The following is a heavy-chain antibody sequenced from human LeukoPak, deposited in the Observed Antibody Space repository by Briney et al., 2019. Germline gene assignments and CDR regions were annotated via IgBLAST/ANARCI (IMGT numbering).Heavy chain of an antibody. V-gene: IGHV3-48*04. J-gene: IGHJ4*02. Sequence: PGGSLRLSCAASGFTFSSYSMNWVRQAPGKGLEWVSYISSSGSTIYYADSVKGRFTISRDNAKNSLYLQMNSLRAEDTAVCYCAREGGGTAFDYWGQGTLVTVSS. CDR3: AREGGGTAFDY. D-gene: IGHD2-15*01. CDR1: GFTFSSYS. CDR2: ISSSGSTI.